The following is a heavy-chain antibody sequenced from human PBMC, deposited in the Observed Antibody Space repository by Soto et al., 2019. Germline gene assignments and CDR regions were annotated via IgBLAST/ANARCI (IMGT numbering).Heavy chain of an antibody. J-gene: IGHJ4*02. D-gene: IGHD1-26*01. CDR3: ATDRPSVGAPDY. Sequence: ASVRVSCKASGGTFSSYAISWVRQAPGQGLEWMGGIIPIFGTANYAQKFQGRVTITADESTSTAYMELSSLRSEDTAVYYCATDRPSVGAPDYWAQGTLVTVSS. CDR1: GGTFSSYA. V-gene: IGHV1-69*13. CDR2: IIPIFGTA.